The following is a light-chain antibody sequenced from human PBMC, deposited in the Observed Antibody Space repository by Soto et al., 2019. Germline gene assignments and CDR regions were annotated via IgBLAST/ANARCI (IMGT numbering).Light chain of an antibody. CDR3: KQYDASPPWT. Sequence: EIVLTQSPGTLSFSPGERATLSCRASQSVSSTSLAWYQQRPGQAPRLLIYGASNRATGIPDRFSDSGYGKDFTLTISRLEPEDFAMYYRKQYDASPPWTFGQGTKVEIK. CDR2: GAS. CDR1: QSVSSTS. V-gene: IGKV3-20*01. J-gene: IGKJ1*01.